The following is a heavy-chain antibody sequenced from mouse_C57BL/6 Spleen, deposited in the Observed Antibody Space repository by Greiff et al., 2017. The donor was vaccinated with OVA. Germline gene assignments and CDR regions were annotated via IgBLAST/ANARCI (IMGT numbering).Heavy chain of an antibody. CDR1: GFTFSSYA. Sequence: VQLKQSGGGLVKPGGSLKLSCAASGFTFSSYAMSWVRQTPEKRLEWVATISDGGSYTYYPDNVKGRFTISRDNAKNNLYLQMSHLKSEDTAMYYCARDEIYYDYGRYFDYWGQGTTLTVSS. D-gene: IGHD2-4*01. CDR2: ISDGGSYT. CDR3: ARDEIYYDYGRYFDY. V-gene: IGHV5-4*01. J-gene: IGHJ2*01.